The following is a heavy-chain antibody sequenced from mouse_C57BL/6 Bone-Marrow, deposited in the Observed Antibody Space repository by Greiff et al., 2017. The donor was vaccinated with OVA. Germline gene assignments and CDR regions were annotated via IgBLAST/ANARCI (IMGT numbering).Heavy chain of an antibody. CDR1: GYTFTSYW. Sequence: QVHVKQPGAELVKPGASVKLSCKASGYTFTSYWMHWVKQRPGQGLEWIGMIHPNSGSTNYNEKFKSKATLTVDKSSSTAYMQLSSLTSEDSAVYYCARSSITTVYYYAMDYWGQGTSVTVSS. V-gene: IGHV1-64*01. CDR3: ARSSITTVYYYAMDY. D-gene: IGHD1-1*01. J-gene: IGHJ4*01. CDR2: IHPNSGST.